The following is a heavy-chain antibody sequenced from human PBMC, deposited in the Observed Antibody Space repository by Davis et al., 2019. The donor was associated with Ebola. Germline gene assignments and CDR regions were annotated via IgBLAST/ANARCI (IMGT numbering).Heavy chain of an antibody. J-gene: IGHJ6*02. CDR2: IDWDDDK. CDR1: GFSFNTTGMG. D-gene: IGHD3-3*01. V-gene: IGHV2-70*04. CDR3: ARTITYYDFWSGYYRYYYGMDV. Sequence: SGPTLVKPTQTLTLTCTFSGFSFNTTGMGIYWIRQPPGKALEWVARIDWDDDKFYSTSLKTRLTISKDTSKNQVVLTMTNMDPVDTATYYCARTITYYDFWSGYYRYYYGMDVWGQGTTVTVSS.